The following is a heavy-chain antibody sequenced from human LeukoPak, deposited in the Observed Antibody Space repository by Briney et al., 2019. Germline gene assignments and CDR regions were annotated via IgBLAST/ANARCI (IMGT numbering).Heavy chain of an antibody. V-gene: IGHV1-2*02. CDR2: INPNSGGT. Sequence: GASVKVSCKASGYTFTGYYMHRVRQAPGQGLEWMGWINPNSGGTNYAQKFQGRVTMTRDTSISTAYMELSRLRSDDTAVYYCARSGRNPKLGLDDAFDIWGQGTMVTVSS. CDR3: ARSGRNPKLGLDDAFDI. D-gene: IGHD7-27*01. J-gene: IGHJ3*02. CDR1: GYTFTGYY.